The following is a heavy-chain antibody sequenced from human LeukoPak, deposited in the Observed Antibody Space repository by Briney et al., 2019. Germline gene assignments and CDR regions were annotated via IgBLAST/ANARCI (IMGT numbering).Heavy chain of an antibody. J-gene: IGHJ4*02. CDR2: IIPIFGTA. V-gene: IGHV1-69*13. CDR3: AGTFGGSVAGTFDY. Sequence: ASVKVSCKASGGTFSSYAISWVRQAPGQGLEWMGGIIPIFGTANYAQKFQGRVTITADGSTSTAYMELSSLRSEDTAVYYCAGTFGGSVAGTFDYWGQGTLVTVSS. CDR1: GGTFSSYA. D-gene: IGHD6-19*01.